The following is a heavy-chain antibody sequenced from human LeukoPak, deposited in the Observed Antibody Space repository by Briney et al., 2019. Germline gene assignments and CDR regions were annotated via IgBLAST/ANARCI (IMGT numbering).Heavy chain of an antibody. D-gene: IGHD6-13*01. CDR3: ARTGYGSAAGVYPLDY. V-gene: IGHV4-39*07. Sequence: SETLSLTCTVSGGSISSSSYYWGWIRQPPGKGLEWIGSIYYSGSTYYNPSLKSRVTISVDTSKNQFSLKLSSVTAADTAVYYCARTGYGSAAGVYPLDYWGQGTLVTVSS. CDR1: GGSISSSSYY. J-gene: IGHJ4*02. CDR2: IYYSGST.